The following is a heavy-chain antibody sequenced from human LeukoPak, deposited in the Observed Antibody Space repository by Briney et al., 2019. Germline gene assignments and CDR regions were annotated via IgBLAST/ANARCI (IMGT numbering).Heavy chain of an antibody. J-gene: IGHJ4*02. CDR3: VRALGSPAADY. CDR1: GFTFTNYW. V-gene: IGHV3-7*04. CDR2: IKQDGSEK. Sequence: RPGGSLRLSCAASGFTFTNYWMSWVRQAPGKGLEWVANIKQDGSEKYYVDSVEGRFTISRGNAKNSLSLQMNSLSGEDTAVYYCVRALGSPAADYWGQGTLVTVSS. D-gene: IGHD2-2*01.